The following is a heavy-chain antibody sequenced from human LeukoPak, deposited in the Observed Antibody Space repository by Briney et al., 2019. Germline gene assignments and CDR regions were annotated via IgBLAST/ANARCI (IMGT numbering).Heavy chain of an antibody. V-gene: IGHV3-23*01. J-gene: IGHJ3*02. CDR2: ISGSGGST. D-gene: IGHD3-10*01. CDR3: ARPSKGADYYGVHAFDI. Sequence: PGGSLRLSCAASGFTFSSYGMSWVRQAPGKGLEWVSAISGSGGSTYYADSVKGRFTISRDNAKNSLYLQMNTLRAEDTAVYYCARPSKGADYYGVHAFDIWGQGTMVTVSS. CDR1: GFTFSSYG.